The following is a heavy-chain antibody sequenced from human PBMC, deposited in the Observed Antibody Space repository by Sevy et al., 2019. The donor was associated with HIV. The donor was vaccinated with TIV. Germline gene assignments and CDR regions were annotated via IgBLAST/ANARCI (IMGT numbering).Heavy chain of an antibody. J-gene: IGHJ4*02. D-gene: IGHD3-22*01. CDR3: ARDPTFSSDTRGYYPFDS. CDR2: ISSSSSYI. V-gene: IGHV3-21*01. CDR1: GFTFSSYS. Sequence: GGSLRLSCAASGFTFSSYSMNWVRQAPGKGLEWVSSISSSSSYIYYADSVKGRFTISRDNAKNSLYLQMNSLRAEDTAVYYCARDPTFSSDTRGYYPFDSWGQGTLVTVSS.